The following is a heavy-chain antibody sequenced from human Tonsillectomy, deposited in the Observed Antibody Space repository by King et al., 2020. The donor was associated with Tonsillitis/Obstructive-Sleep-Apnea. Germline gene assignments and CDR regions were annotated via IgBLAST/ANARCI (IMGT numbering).Heavy chain of an antibody. Sequence: VQLVESGGGVVQPGRSLRLSCAASGFTFSSYGMHWVRQAPGKGLEWVAVIWYDGSNKYYADSVKGRFTISRDNSRNTLYLQMNSLRAEDTDVYYCARGDCSSTSCYHADYWGQGTLVTVSS. CDR1: GFTFSSYG. D-gene: IGHD2-2*01. CDR3: ARGDCSSTSCYHADY. V-gene: IGHV3-33*01. J-gene: IGHJ4*02. CDR2: IWYDGSNK.